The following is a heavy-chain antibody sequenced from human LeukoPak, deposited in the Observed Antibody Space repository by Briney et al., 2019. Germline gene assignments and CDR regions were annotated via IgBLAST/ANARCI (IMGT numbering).Heavy chain of an antibody. J-gene: IGHJ6*03. D-gene: IGHD3-3*01. V-gene: IGHV3-74*01. CDR1: GFTFSSYW. CDR2: INTDGSST. CDR3: ARVPYDYDFWSGYYTPYYYYYMDV. Sequence: PGGSLRLSCAASGFTFSSYWMHWVRQAPGKGLMWVSRINTDGSSTSYADSVKGRFTISRDNAKNTLYLQMNSLRAEDTAVYYCARVPYDYDFWSGYYTPYYYYYMDVWGKGTTVTVSS.